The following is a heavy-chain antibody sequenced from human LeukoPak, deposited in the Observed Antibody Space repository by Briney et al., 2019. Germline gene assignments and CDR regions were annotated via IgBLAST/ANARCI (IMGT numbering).Heavy chain of an antibody. CDR2: ISAYNGNT. CDR1: GYTFTSYG. D-gene: IGHD3-9*01. CDR3: ARGAYYDILTGYYISHYYYYGMDV. J-gene: IGHJ6*02. V-gene: IGHV1-18*01. Sequence: GASVKVSCKASGYTFTSYGISWVRQAPGQGLEWMGWISAYNGNTNYAQKLQGRVTMTTDTSTSTAYMELRSLRSDDTAVYYCARGAYYDILTGYYISHYYYYGMDVWGQGTTVTVSS.